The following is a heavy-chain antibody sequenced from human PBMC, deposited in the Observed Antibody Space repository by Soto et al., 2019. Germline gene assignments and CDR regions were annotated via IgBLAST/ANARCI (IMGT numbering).Heavy chain of an antibody. Sequence: QLQLQESGSGLVKPSQTLSLTCAVSGGSISSGGYSWSWIRQPPGKGLEWIGYIYHSGSTYYNPSLKSRVTISVDRSKNQFSLKLSSVTAADTAAYYCARVAYCGGDCYRGFDPWGQGTLVTVSS. D-gene: IGHD2-21*02. J-gene: IGHJ5*02. CDR3: ARVAYCGGDCYRGFDP. CDR2: IYHSGST. V-gene: IGHV4-30-2*01. CDR1: GGSISSGGYS.